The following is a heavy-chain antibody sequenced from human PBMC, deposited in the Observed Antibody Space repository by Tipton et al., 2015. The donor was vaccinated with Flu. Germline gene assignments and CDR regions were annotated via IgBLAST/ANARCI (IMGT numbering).Heavy chain of an antibody. CDR1: GYTFTDYY. D-gene: IGHD4-17*01. V-gene: IGHV1-2*02. Sequence: QLVQSGAEVKKPGASVKVSCKASGYTFTDYYMHWVRQAPGQGLEWMGWISPNSGGTDSAQKFQGRVTMTRDTSISTAYMELSRLRSDDTAVYYCAREPGYGDYTLSYWGQGTLVTVSS. J-gene: IGHJ4*02. CDR3: AREPGYGDYTLSY. CDR2: ISPNSGGT.